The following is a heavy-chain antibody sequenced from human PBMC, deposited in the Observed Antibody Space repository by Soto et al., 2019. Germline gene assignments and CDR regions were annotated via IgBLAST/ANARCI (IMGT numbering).Heavy chain of an antibody. D-gene: IGHD3-22*01. CDR1: GGTFSIYA. Sequence: SLKGYCKTSGGTFSIYAIGGVRQAPGQGLEWMGGIIPIFGTANYAQKFQGRVTITADESTSTAYMELSSLRAEDTAVYYCARGPVYYDSSGTWAFDIWGQGTMVTV. CDR3: ARGPVYYDSSGTWAFDI. J-gene: IGHJ3*02. V-gene: IGHV1-69*01. CDR2: IIPIFGTA.